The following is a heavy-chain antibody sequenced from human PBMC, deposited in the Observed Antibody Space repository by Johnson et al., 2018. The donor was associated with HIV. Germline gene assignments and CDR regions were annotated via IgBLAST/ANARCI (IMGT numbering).Heavy chain of an antibody. CDR1: GFTFDDYG. D-gene: IGHD3-22*01. V-gene: IGHV3-20*04. J-gene: IGHJ3*02. CDR2: INWNGGST. Sequence: VQLVESGGGVVRPGGSLRLSCAASGFTFDDYGMSWVRQAPGKGLEWVSGINWNGGSTGYADSVKGRITISRDNAKNSLYLQMNSLRAEDTAFYYCARFLGYYDSSGYYFGDAFDIWGQGTMVTVSS. CDR3: ARFLGYYDSSGYYFGDAFDI.